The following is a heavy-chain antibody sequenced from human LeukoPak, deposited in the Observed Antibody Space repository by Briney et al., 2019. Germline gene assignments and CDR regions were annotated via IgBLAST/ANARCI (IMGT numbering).Heavy chain of an antibody. J-gene: IGHJ3*02. CDR2: IWYDGSNK. V-gene: IGHV3-33*08. D-gene: IGHD2-21*02. Sequence: GGSLRLSCAASGFTFSSYGMHWVRQAPGKGLEWVAVIWYDGSNKYYADSVKGRFTISRDNSKNTLYLQMNSLRVEATAVYYCARVHAYCGGDCYSAAFDIWGQGTMVTVSS. CDR1: GFTFSSYG. CDR3: ARVHAYCGGDCYSAAFDI.